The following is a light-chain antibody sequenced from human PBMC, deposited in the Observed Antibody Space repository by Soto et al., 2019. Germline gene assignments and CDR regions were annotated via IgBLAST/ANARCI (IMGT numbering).Light chain of an antibody. CDR3: QQYNNWPLT. J-gene: IGKJ4*01. Sequence: ESVMTQSPATLSLSPGERATLSCRASQSVSSNLAWYQPKPGQAPRLLIYGASTRATGIPARFSGSGSGTAFTLTISSLQSEDFAVYYCQQYNNWPLTFGGGTKVDI. CDR1: QSVSSN. V-gene: IGKV3-15*01. CDR2: GAS.